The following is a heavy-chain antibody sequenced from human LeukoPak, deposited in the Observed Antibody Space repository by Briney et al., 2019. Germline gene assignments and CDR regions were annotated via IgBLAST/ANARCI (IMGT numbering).Heavy chain of an antibody. CDR2: ISFDGTNK. Sequence: GGSLRLSCAASGFTFSSCSMHWVRQAPGKGLEWVAVISFDGTNKYYADSVKGRFTISRDNSKNTLYLQMNSLRDEDTAVYYCARLNYFGMDVWGQGTTVTVSS. J-gene: IGHJ6*02. V-gene: IGHV3-30-3*01. CDR3: ARLNYFGMDV. CDR1: GFTFSSCS.